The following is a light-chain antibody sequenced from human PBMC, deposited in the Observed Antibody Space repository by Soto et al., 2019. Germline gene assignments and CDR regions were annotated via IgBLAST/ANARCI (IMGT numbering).Light chain of an antibody. CDR2: GAS. CDR1: QSVGSF. Sequence: EIVLTHSPGTLSLSPCERATLSSSASQSVGSFLAWYQQKPGQAPRLLIYGASTRAAGIPARFSGSGSGTEFTLTISSLQSEDFAVYYCQQYTNWPPWTFGRGTKVDI. CDR3: QQYTNWPPWT. V-gene: IGKV3-15*01. J-gene: IGKJ1*01.